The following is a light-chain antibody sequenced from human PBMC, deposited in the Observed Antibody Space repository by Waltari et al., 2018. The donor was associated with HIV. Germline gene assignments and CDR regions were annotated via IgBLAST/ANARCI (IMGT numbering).Light chain of an antibody. CDR1: QSIGHY. CDR3: QQSYRSPFT. J-gene: IGKJ3*01. CDR2: DAS. V-gene: IGKV1-39*01. Sequence: DIQMTQSPSSMSASVGDKVTLTCRARQSIGHYVNWYQQKPGKAPNLLIYDASTLEGGVPSRFSGGGSGADFTLAISSLQPEDFATYYCQQSYRSPFTFGPGTTVHIK.